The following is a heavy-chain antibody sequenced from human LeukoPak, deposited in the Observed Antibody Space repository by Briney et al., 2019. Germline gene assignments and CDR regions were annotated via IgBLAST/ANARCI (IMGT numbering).Heavy chain of an antibody. CDR1: GGSISSYY. J-gene: IGHJ3*02. Sequence: SETLSLTCTVSGGSISSYYWSWLRQPPGKGLECIGYIYYSWSTNYNPSLKSRVNISVDTSKNQFSLKLSSVTAADTAVYYCAYCGSQTFDAFDIWGQGTMVTVSS. D-gene: IGHD3-10*01. CDR2: IYYSWST. CDR3: AYCGSQTFDAFDI. V-gene: IGHV4-59*01.